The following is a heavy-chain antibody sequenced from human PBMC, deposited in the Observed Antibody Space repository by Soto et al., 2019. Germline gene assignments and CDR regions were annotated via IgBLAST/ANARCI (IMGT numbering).Heavy chain of an antibody. V-gene: IGHV3-23*01. CDR2: IIDSGGST. Sequence: EVQLLESGGGLVQPGGSLRLSCAASGFTFSSCAMGWVRQAPGKGLEWVSDIIDSGGSTYYADSVKGRFTISRDNSKSTLYLQMNSLRAEVTALYYCAKGRSYYYYYGVDVWGQGTTVTVSS. CDR1: GFTFSSCA. J-gene: IGHJ6*02. CDR3: AKGRSYYYYYGVDV.